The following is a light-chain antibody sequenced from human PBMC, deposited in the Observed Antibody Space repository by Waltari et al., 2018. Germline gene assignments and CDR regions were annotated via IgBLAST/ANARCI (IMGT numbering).Light chain of an antibody. CDR1: SSYVGGYHY. J-gene: IGLJ3*02. V-gene: IGLV2-8*01. Sequence: QSALPQPPSASGSPGQSVTISCTGPSSYVGGYHYVHWYQQHPCKATKLMIYEVSKRPSGVPYRFSGSKSGNTASLTVSGLQAEDEADYYCSSYAGNDNFEVFGGGTKLTVL. CDR3: SSYAGNDNFEV. CDR2: EVS.